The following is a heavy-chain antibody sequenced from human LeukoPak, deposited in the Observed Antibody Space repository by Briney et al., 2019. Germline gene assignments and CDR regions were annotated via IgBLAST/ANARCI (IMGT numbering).Heavy chain of an antibody. CDR3: AKGLSSSTWADFDY. Sequence: PGGSLRLSCVASGFTFDSYAMSWVRQAPGKGLEWVSSISGSGDRTYYTDSVKGRFTISRDNSRNTVYLQMNSLRVEDTAIYYCAKGLSSSTWADFDYLGQGALVTVSS. CDR2: ISGSGDRT. D-gene: IGHD6-13*01. J-gene: IGHJ4*02. V-gene: IGHV3-23*01. CDR1: GFTFDSYA.